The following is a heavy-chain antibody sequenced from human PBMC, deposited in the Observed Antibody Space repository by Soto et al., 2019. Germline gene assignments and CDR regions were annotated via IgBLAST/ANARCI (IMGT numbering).Heavy chain of an antibody. D-gene: IGHD5-18*01. J-gene: IGHJ3*02. CDR3: ARGGPGYSYGYGAFDI. CDR1: GYTFTSYG. Sequence: ASVKVSCKASGYTFTSYGMSWVRQAPGEGLEWMGWISAYNGNTNYAQKLQGRVTMTTDTSTSTAYMELRSLRSDDTAVYYCARGGPGYSYGYGAFDIWGQGTMVTVSS. CDR2: ISAYNGNT. V-gene: IGHV1-18*01.